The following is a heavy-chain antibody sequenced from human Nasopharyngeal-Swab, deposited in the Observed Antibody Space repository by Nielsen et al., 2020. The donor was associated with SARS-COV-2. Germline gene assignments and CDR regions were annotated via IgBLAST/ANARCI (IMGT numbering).Heavy chain of an antibody. CDR1: GFTFDDYT. D-gene: IGHD5-18*01. CDR2: INWNSGRK. V-gene: IGHV3-9*01. CDR3: AKARRTDTYGFECFDH. J-gene: IGHJ4*02. Sequence: SLKISCAASGFTFDDYTMHWDRQAPGKGLEWVSGINWNSGRKGYADSVKGRFTISRDNAKNSLYLQMDSLRAEDTALYYCAKARRTDTYGFECFDHWGQGTLVTVSS.